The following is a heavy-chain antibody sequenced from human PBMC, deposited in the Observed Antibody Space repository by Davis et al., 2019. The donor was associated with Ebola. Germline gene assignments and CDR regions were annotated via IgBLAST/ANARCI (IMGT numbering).Heavy chain of an antibody. Sequence: ASVKVSCKASGYTFTSYYMHWVRRAPGQGLEWMGIINPSGGSTSYAQKFQGRVTMTRDTSTSTVYMELSSLRSEDTAVYYCAREDCSGGSCGWFDPWGQGTLVTVSS. V-gene: IGHV1-46*01. CDR1: GYTFTSYY. CDR2: INPSGGST. J-gene: IGHJ5*02. D-gene: IGHD2-15*01. CDR3: AREDCSGGSCGWFDP.